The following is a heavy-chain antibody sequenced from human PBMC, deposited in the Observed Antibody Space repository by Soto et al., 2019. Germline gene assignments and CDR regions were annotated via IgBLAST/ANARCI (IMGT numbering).Heavy chain of an antibody. J-gene: IGHJ5*02. D-gene: IGHD3-3*01. CDR1: GGSISSGDYY. V-gene: IGHV4-30-4*01. Sequence: SETLSLTCTVSGGSISSGDYYWSWIRQPPGKGLEWIGYIYYSGSTYYNPSLKSRVTISVDTSKNQFSLKLSSVTAADTAVYYCAGDSITIFGTGGFDPWGQGTLVTVSS. CDR2: IYYSGST. CDR3: AGDSITIFGTGGFDP.